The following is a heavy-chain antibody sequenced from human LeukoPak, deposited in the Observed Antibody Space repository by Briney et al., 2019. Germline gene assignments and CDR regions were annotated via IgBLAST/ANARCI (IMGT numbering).Heavy chain of an antibody. V-gene: IGHV1-69*05. CDR2: IIPIFGTA. CDR1: GGTSSTYA. D-gene: IGHD6-13*01. Sequence: SVKVSCKASGGTSSTYAISWVRQAPGQGLEWMGGIIPIFGTANYAQKFQGRVTITTDESTSTAYMELSSLRSEDTAVYYCARGEIAAAGLNWFDPWGQGTLVTVSS. CDR3: ARGEIAAAGLNWFDP. J-gene: IGHJ5*02.